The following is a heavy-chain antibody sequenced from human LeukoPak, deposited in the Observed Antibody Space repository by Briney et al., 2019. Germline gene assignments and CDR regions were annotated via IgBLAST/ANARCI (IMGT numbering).Heavy chain of an antibody. V-gene: IGHV3-21*01. Sequence: KSGGSLRLSCVASGFRFSNYIMKWVRQAPGKGLEWVSSITRSSTYIYYADSVKGRFTISRDNAKNSLSLQMNSLGVEDTAVYYCARGPYYYDISGPIPDWGPGTLVTASS. J-gene: IGHJ4*01. CDR2: ITRSSTYI. CDR3: ARGPYYYDISGPIPD. CDR1: GFRFSNYI. D-gene: IGHD3-22*01.